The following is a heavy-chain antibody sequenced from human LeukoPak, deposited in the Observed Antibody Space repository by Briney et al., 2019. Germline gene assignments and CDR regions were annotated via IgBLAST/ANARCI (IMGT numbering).Heavy chain of an antibody. J-gene: IGHJ4*02. Sequence: PSETLSLTCTVSGVSISSSNSYWGWIRQPPGKGLEWIGSIYYSGNTYYNASLKSQVPISIDTSRNQFPLKLSSVTAADTAVYYCAGDDYIWGNYRPSNNYWGQGTLVTVSS. CDR3: AGDDYIWGNYRPSNNY. D-gene: IGHD3-16*02. CDR1: GVSISSSNSY. CDR2: IYYSGNT. V-gene: IGHV4-39*06.